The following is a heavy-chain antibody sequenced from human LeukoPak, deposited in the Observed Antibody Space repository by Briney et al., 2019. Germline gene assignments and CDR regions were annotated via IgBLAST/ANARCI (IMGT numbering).Heavy chain of an antibody. CDR3: ARVPFTKTRGAFDI. Sequence: SQTLSLTCTVSGGSISSGSYYWSWIRQPAGKGLEWIGRIYTSGSTNYNPSLKSRVTISVDTSKNQFSLRLSSVTAADTAVYYCARVPFTKTRGAFDIWGQGTMVTVSS. CDR1: GGSISSGSYY. V-gene: IGHV4-61*02. D-gene: IGHD2-8*01. J-gene: IGHJ3*02. CDR2: IYTSGST.